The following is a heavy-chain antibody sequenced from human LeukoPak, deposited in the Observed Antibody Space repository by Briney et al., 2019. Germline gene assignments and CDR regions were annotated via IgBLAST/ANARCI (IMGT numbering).Heavy chain of an antibody. CDR1: GYIFTGYY. V-gene: IGHV1-2*02. Sequence: ASVKVSCKASGYIFTGYYMHWVRQAPGQGLEWMGWINPNSGDTNYAQKFQGRVTMTRDTSISTAYMELSRLRSDDTAVYYCARDGSGVTAGTSYYYYYMDVWGKGTTVTISS. CDR3: ARDGSGVTAGTSYYYYYMDV. D-gene: IGHD2-21*02. CDR2: INPNSGDT. J-gene: IGHJ6*03.